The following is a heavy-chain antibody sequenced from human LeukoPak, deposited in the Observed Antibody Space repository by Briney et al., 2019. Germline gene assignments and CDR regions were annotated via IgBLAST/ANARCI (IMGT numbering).Heavy chain of an antibody. Sequence: GRSLRLSCAASGFTFSSYGMHWVRQAPGKGLEWVAVISYDGGNKYYADSVKGRFTISRDNSKNTLYLQMNSLRAEDTAVYYCANLYYYYGMDDWGKGTTVTVSS. CDR2: ISYDGGNK. CDR3: ANLYYYYGMDD. J-gene: IGHJ6*04. V-gene: IGHV3-30*18. CDR1: GFTFSSYG.